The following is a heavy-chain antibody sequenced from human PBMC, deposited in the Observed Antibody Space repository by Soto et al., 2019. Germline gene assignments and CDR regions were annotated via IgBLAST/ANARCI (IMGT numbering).Heavy chain of an antibody. CDR3: ARATTDCSGGSCYSFYAFDI. V-gene: IGHV4-39*07. D-gene: IGHD2-15*01. Sequence: PLETLSLTCTISGGSISSSGYYWGWIRQPPGQGLEWIGSFYYDGSTYYNPSLKSRVTISVDTSKNQFSLKLSSVTAADTAVYYCARATTDCSGGSCYSFYAFDIWGQGTMVTVSS. CDR1: GGSISSSGYY. J-gene: IGHJ3*02. CDR2: FYYDGST.